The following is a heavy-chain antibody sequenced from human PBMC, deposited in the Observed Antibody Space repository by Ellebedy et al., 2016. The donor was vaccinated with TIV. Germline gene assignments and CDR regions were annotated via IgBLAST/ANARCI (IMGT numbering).Heavy chain of an antibody. V-gene: IGHV3-21*06. CDR3: ARDPANYDMLSDYADAFDI. CDR2: IASSGYI. CDR1: GFTFTQYT. Sequence: GESLKISCTASGFTFTQYTIHWVRQAPGKGLEWVSSIASSGYINFADSVMGRFTISRDNAKNSVYLQMNNLRAEDTAVYYCARDPANYDMLSDYADAFDIWGQGTMVTVSS. J-gene: IGHJ3*02. D-gene: IGHD3-9*01.